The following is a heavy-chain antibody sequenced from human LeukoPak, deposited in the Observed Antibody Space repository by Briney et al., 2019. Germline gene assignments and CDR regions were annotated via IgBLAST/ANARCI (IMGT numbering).Heavy chain of an antibody. CDR3: ARTPGSGWRWYFDY. V-gene: IGHV3-21*01. J-gene: IGHJ4*02. CDR1: GFTFSSYS. Sequence: GGSLRLSCAASGFTFSSYSMNWVRQAPGKGLEWVSSISSSSSCIYYADSVKGRFTISRDNAKNSLYLQMNSLRAEDTAVYYCARTPGSGWRWYFDYWGQGTLVTVSS. D-gene: IGHD6-19*01. CDR2: ISSSSSCI.